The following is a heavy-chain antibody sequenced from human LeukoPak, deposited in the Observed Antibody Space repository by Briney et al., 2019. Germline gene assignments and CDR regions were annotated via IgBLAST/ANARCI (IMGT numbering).Heavy chain of an antibody. CDR2: ISYDGSNK. CDR1: GFTFSSYG. Sequence: GRSLRLSCAASGFTFSSYGMHWVRQAPGKGLEWVAVISYDGSNKYYADSVKGRFTISRDNPKNTLYLQMNSLRAEDTAVYYCAKDPGYGGNSGGATDYWGQGTLVTVSS. CDR3: AKDPGYGGNSGGATDY. V-gene: IGHV3-30*18. J-gene: IGHJ4*02. D-gene: IGHD4-23*01.